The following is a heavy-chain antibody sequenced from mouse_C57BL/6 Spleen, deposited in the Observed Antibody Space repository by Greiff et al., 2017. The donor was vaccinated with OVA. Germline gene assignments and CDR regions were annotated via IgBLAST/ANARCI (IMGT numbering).Heavy chain of an antibody. J-gene: IGHJ2*01. CDR3: VRQRGYWDFDY. Sequence: VQLQQSGGGLVQPKGSLKLSCAASGFSFNTYAMNWVRQAPGKGLEWVARIRSKSNNYATYYADSVKDRFTISRDDSESMLYLQMNNLKTEDTAMYYCVRQRGYWDFDYWGQGTTLTVSS. D-gene: IGHD4-1*01. V-gene: IGHV10-1*01. CDR2: IRSKSNNYAT. CDR1: GFSFNTYA.